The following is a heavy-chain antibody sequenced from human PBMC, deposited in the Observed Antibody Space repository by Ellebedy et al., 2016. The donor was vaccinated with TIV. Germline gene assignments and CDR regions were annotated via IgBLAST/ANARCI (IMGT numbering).Heavy chain of an antibody. CDR1: GLTFSSHA. CDR3: ARDPVGVGPAFDV. V-gene: IGHV3-23*01. D-gene: IGHD4-23*01. CDR2: ITESGGNT. Sequence: LSLTCAASGLTFSSHAMSWVRQAPGKGLEWVSSITESGGNTYYAASVKGRFTISRDNSKDTLFLQMNSLRAEDTAIYVCARDPVGVGPAFDVWGQGTMVTVSS. J-gene: IGHJ3*01.